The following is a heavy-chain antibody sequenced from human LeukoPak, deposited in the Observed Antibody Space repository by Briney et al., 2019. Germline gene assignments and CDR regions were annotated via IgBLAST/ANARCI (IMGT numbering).Heavy chain of an antibody. D-gene: IGHD3-22*01. J-gene: IGHJ4*02. CDR2: ISGSGGST. V-gene: IGHV3-23*01. Sequence: GGSLRLSCAASGFTFSSYGMSWVRQAPGKGLEWVSAISGSGGSTYYADSVKGRFTISRDNSKNTLYLQMNSLRAEDTAVYYCAVDYYYDSSGYYYGDYWGQGTLVTVSS. CDR3: AVDYYYDSSGYYYGDY. CDR1: GFTFSSYG.